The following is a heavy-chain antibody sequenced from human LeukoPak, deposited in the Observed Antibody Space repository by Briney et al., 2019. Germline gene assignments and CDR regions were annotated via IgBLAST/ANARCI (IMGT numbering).Heavy chain of an antibody. Sequence: GRSLRLSCAASGFTFSSYAMHWVRQAPGKGLEWVAVISYDGSNKYYADSVKGRFTISRDSSKNTLYLQMNSLRAEDTAVYYCARDPESAALDYYFDYWGQGTLVTVSS. CDR1: GFTFSSYA. J-gene: IGHJ4*02. D-gene: IGHD6-13*01. V-gene: IGHV3-30-3*01. CDR2: ISYDGSNK. CDR3: ARDPESAALDYYFDY.